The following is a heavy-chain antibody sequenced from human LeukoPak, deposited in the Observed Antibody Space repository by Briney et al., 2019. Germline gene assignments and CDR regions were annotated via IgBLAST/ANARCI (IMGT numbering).Heavy chain of an antibody. CDR3: ARRSAALRAFDI. D-gene: IGHD6-13*01. CDR1: GFTFSSYG. CDR2: ISGSGGST. V-gene: IGHV3-23*01. J-gene: IGHJ3*02. Sequence: GGTLRLSCAASGFTFSSYGMSWVRQAPGKGLEWVSAISGSGGSTYYADSVKGRFTISRDNSKNTLYLQMNSLRAEDTAVYYCARRSAALRAFDIWGQGTMVTVSS.